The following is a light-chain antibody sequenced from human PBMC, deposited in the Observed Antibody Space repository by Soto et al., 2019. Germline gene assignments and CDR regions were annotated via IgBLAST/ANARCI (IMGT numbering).Light chain of an antibody. CDR2: GAS. CDR1: QSVSSN. V-gene: IGKV3-15*01. Sequence: EIVMTQSPATLSVSPGERANLSCRASQSVSSNLAWYQQKPGQAPRLLIYGASTMATGIPARFSGSGSGTEFTLTISSLQSEDFAVYYCQQYHNWPPYTFGQGTKLEIK. CDR3: QQYHNWPPYT. J-gene: IGKJ2*01.